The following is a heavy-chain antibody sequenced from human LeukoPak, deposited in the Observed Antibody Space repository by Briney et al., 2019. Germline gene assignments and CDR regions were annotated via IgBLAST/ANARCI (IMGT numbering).Heavy chain of an antibody. V-gene: IGHV4-34*01. CDR3: ARGRGTGYYTYYYYYGMDV. J-gene: IGHJ6*02. CDR2: INHSGST. Sequence: PSETLSLTCAVYGGSFSGCYWSWVRQPPGKGLEWIGEINHSGSTNYNPSLKSRVTISVDTSKNQFSLKLSSVTAADTAVYYCARGRGTGYYTYYYYYGMDVWGQGTTVTVSS. CDR1: GGSFSGCY. D-gene: IGHD3/OR15-3a*01.